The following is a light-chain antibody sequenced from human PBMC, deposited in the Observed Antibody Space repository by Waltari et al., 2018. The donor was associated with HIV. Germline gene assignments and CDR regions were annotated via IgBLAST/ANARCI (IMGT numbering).Light chain of an antibody. CDR2: LAS. V-gene: IGKV2-28*01. Sequence: DIVMTQSPLSLPVSPGEPASISCVSDESLLYTNRYNYLHWYVQRPGRSPQLLVYLASNRACGVPERFRGAGAGANFTLAISRVKTEDVGVYFCMQVVQAPPTFGQGTTLEIK. J-gene: IGKJ2*01. CDR3: MQVVQAPPT. CDR1: ESLLYTNRYNY.